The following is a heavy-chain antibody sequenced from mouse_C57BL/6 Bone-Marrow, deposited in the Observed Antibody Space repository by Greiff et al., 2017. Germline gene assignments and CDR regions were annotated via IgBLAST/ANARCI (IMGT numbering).Heavy chain of an antibody. CDR3: ARWWTYYSNYRFDY. V-gene: IGHV1-59*01. J-gene: IGHJ2*01. Sequence: VQLQQPGAELVRPGTSVKLSCKASGYTFTSYWMHWVKQRPGQGLEWIGVIDPSDSYTNYNQKFKGKATLTVDTSSSTAYMQLISLTSEDSAVYYCARWWTYYSNYRFDYWGQGTTLTVSS. D-gene: IGHD2-5*01. CDR1: GYTFTSYW. CDR2: IDPSDSYT.